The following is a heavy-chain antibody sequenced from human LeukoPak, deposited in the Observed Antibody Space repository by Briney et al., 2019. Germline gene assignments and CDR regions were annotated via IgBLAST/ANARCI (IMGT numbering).Heavy chain of an antibody. CDR1: GGSISSSSYY. CDR2: IYYSGST. V-gene: IGHV4-39*01. J-gene: IGHJ4*02. CDR3: AIAPGWFGDYFDH. D-gene: IGHD3-10*01. Sequence: SETLSLTCTVSGGSISSSSYYWGWIRQPPGKGLEWIGSIYYSGSTYYNPSLKSRVTISVDTSKNQFSLKLSSVTAADTAVYYCAIAPGWFGDYFDHWGQGTLVTVSS.